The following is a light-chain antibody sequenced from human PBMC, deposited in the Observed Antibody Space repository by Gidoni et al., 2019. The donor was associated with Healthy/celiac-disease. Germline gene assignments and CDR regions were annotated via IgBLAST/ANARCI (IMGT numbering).Light chain of an antibody. CDR1: SSNIGSNY. J-gene: IGLJ3*02. V-gene: IGLV1-47*01. CDR2: RNN. CDR3: AAWDDSLSGSWV. Sequence: QSVLTQPPSASGTPGQRVTIFCSGSSSNIGSNYVYWYQQLPGTAPNLLIYRNNQRPSGVPDRFSGSKSGTSASLAISGLRSEDEADYYCAAWDDSLSGSWVFGGGTKLTVL.